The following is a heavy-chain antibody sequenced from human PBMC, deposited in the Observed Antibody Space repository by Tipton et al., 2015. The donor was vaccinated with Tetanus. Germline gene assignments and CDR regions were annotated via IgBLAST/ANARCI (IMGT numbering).Heavy chain of an antibody. J-gene: IGHJ6*02. Sequence: QLVQSGAELKKPGASVKVPCTASGYTFTGYYMYWVRQAPGQGLEWVGWIDPNSGDTIYAQNFQGRVTMTRDTSMSTVYMELSRLRTDDTAVYYCARDRGDYIYYGMDVWGPGTTVTVSS. CDR1: GYTFTGYY. D-gene: IGHD3-22*01. CDR3: ARDRGDYIYYGMDV. V-gene: IGHV1-2*02. CDR2: IDPNSGDT.